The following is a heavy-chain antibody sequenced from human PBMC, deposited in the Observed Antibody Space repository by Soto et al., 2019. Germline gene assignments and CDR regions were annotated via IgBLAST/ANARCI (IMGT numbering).Heavy chain of an antibody. CDR1: GGSISSYD. CDR3: ARDSGGSSWMSWFDP. V-gene: IGHV4-4*07. Sequence: PSETLSLTCTVSGGSISSYDWSWIRQPAGKGLEWIGRIYTSGRTNYNPSLKSRVTMSVDTSKNQFSLKLSSVTAADTAVYYCARDSGGSSWMSWFDPWGQGTLVTVSS. CDR2: IYTSGRT. D-gene: IGHD6-13*01. J-gene: IGHJ5*02.